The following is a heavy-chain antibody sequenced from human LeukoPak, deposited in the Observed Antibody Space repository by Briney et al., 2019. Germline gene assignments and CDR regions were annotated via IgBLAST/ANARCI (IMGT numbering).Heavy chain of an antibody. D-gene: IGHD3-3*01. CDR2: IWYDGTNK. V-gene: IGHV3-33*06. J-gene: IGHJ4*02. CDR1: GFTISDYV. CDR3: AKPEGNFWSGFDY. Sequence: GGPLRLSCTASGFTISDYVMHGVRHAPGKGLEGVAVIWYDGTNKYYADSVKGRFTISSDNSKNPMYLQLNSLRVEDTAVYYCAKPEGNFWSGFDYWGQGTLVTVSS.